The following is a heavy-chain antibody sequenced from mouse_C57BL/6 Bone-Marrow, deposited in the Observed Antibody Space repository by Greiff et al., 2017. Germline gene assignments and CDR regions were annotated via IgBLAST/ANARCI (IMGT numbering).Heavy chain of an antibody. Sequence: VQLQQPGAELVKPGASVKLSCKASGYTFTSYWMHWVKQRPGQGLEWIGMIHPNSGSTNYNEKFKSKATLTADKSSSTAYMQLSSLTSEDSAVYYGASGLAECSKGDYWDQGTTLTVSS. CDR3: ASGLAECSKGDY. J-gene: IGHJ2*01. V-gene: IGHV1-64*01. D-gene: IGHD1-1*01. CDR1: GYTFTSYW. CDR2: IHPNSGST.